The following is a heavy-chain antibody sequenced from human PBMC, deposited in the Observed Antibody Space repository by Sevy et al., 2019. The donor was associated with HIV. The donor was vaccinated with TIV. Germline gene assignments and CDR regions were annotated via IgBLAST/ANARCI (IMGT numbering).Heavy chain of an antibody. Sequence: GGSLRLSCAASGFTFSNAWMNWVRQAPGKGLEWVGRIKSKTDGGTTDYAAPVKGRFTISRDDSKNTLYLQMNSLKTEDTDVYYCTTGRGTITIFGVVIIGGDYYYGMDVWGQGTTVTVSS. CDR3: TTGRGTITIFGVVIIGGDYYYGMDV. CDR2: IKSKTDGGTT. CDR1: GFTFSNAW. J-gene: IGHJ6*01. D-gene: IGHD3-3*01. V-gene: IGHV3-15*07.